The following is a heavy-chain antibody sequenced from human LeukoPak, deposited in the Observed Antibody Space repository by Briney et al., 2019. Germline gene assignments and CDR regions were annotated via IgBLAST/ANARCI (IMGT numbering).Heavy chain of an antibody. CDR3: SRRFLEWFGYMDV. CDR2: IRSKAYGGTT. D-gene: IGHD3-3*01. V-gene: IGHV3-49*03. J-gene: IGHJ6*03. Sequence: LSLTCTVSGVSISSYYWSWIRQPAGKGLEWVGFIRSKAYGGTTEYAASVKGRFTISRDDSKSIAYLQMNSLKTEDTAVYYCSRRFLEWFGYMDVWGKGTTVTVSS. CDR1: GVSISSYY.